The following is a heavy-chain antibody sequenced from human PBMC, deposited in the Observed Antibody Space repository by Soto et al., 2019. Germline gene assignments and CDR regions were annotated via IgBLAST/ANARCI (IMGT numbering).Heavy chain of an antibody. CDR3: ARGARYCSGGSCSSCDY. D-gene: IGHD2-15*01. CDR2: IIPIFGTT. V-gene: IGHV1-69*01. J-gene: IGHJ4*02. Sequence: QVQLVQSGAEVKKPSCSVKVSCKASGGTFSSYAISWVRQAAGQGLEWMGGIIPIFGTTNYAQKFQGRVTITADGSTSTAYMELSSLRSGDTAVYYCARGARYCSGGSCSSCDYWGQGTLVTVSS. CDR1: GGTFSSYA.